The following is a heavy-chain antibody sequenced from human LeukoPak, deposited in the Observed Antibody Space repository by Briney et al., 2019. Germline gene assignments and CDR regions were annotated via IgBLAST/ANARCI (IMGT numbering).Heavy chain of an antibody. CDR3: ARGYDILTGTGWFDP. J-gene: IGHJ5*02. CDR1: GYALTKNH. Sequence: ASVKVSCKASGYALTKNHLYWVRQAPGQGLEWMGWISAYNGNTNYAQKLQGRVTMTTDTSTSTAYMELRSLRSDDTAVYYCARGYDILTGTGWFDPWGQGTLVTVSS. D-gene: IGHD3-9*01. V-gene: IGHV1-18*04. CDR2: ISAYNGNT.